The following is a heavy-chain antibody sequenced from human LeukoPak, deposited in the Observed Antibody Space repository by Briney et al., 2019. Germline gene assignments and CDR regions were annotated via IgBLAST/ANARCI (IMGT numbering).Heavy chain of an antibody. CDR1: GYTFTGYY. Sequence: EASVKVSCKASGYTFTGYYIHWVQQAPGQGLEWMGWINPNSGGTNYAQKFQGRVTMTRDTSISTAYMELSRLRSDDTAVYYCARAPLFLDAFDIWGQGTMVTVSS. D-gene: IGHD3-10*02. CDR3: ARAPLFLDAFDI. CDR2: INPNSGGT. V-gene: IGHV1-2*02. J-gene: IGHJ3*02.